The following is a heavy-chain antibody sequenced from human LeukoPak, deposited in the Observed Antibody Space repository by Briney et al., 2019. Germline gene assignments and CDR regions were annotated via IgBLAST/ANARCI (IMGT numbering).Heavy chain of an antibody. V-gene: IGHV3-23*01. CDR2: ISDNEGKT. CDR1: GFTFNYYA. CDR3: ARHDSFIPY. J-gene: IGHJ4*02. Sequence: GGSLRLSCAAYGFTFNYYAMSWVRRAPGKGLEWVSGISDNEGKTYYTDSVKGRFTISRDNTKNTVYLQMNNLRADDTAVYFCARHDSFIPYWGQGTLVTVSS. D-gene: IGHD5-18*01.